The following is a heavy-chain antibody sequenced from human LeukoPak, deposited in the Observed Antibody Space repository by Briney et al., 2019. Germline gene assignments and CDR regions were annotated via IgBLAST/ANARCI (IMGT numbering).Heavy chain of an antibody. CDR2: IIPILGIA. CDR3: AREEDDSGSYYGY. D-gene: IGHD1-26*01. Sequence: ASVKVSCKASGGTFSSYAISWVRQAPGQGPEWMGRIIPILGIANYAQKFQGRVTITADKSTSTAYMELSSLRSEDTAVYYCAREEDDSGSYYGYWGQGTLVTVSS. V-gene: IGHV1-69*04. CDR1: GGTFSSYA. J-gene: IGHJ4*02.